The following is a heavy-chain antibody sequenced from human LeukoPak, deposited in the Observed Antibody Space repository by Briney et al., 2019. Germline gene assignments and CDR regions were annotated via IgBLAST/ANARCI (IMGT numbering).Heavy chain of an antibody. Sequence: PGGSLRLSCAASGFTFSSYSMNWVRQAPGKGLEWVSSISSSSSYIYYADSVKGRFTISRDNAKNSLYLQMNSLRAEDTALYYCAKDPSGSYYEVENWFDPWGQGTLVTVSS. CDR1: GFTFSSYS. CDR3: AKDPSGSYYEVENWFDP. CDR2: ISSSSSYI. J-gene: IGHJ5*02. D-gene: IGHD1-26*01. V-gene: IGHV3-21*04.